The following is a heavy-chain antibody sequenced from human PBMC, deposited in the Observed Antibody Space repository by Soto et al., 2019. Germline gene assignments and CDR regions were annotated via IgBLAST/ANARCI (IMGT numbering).Heavy chain of an antibody. D-gene: IGHD2-15*01. Sequence: QVQLVQSGAEVKKPGASVKISCKASGYSFINNAIHWVRQARGQGLEWMGWINAGNGNTKYSQKLQGRVTITRETSANTAYMEVSSLTSEDTAIYYCARGHPSWLYSPGHRDYWGQGTLVTVSS. V-gene: IGHV1-3*01. CDR2: INAGNGNT. J-gene: IGHJ4*02. CDR3: ARGHPSWLYSPGHRDY. CDR1: GYSFINNA.